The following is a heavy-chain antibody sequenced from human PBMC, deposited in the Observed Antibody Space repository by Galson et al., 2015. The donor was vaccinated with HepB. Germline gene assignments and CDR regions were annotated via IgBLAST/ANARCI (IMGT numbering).Heavy chain of an antibody. J-gene: IGHJ4*02. Sequence: SETLSLTCAVYGGSFSGYYWGWVRQPPGKGLEWIGEINHSGSTNFSPSLKRRVTVSVDTSKKQFSLKLTSLTAADSAVYYCARASYSDYDKSFDYWGRGILVTVSS. CDR2: INHSGST. CDR1: GGSFSGYY. CDR3: ARASYSDYDKSFDY. D-gene: IGHD5-12*01. V-gene: IGHV4-34*01.